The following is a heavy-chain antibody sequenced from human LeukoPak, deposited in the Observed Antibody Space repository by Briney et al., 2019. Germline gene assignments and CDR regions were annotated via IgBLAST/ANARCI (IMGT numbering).Heavy chain of an antibody. V-gene: IGHV3-33*01. CDR2: VWYDGNNK. CDR1: GFTFNTFA. J-gene: IGHJ3*01. Sequence: GGSLRLSCAASGFTFNTFAMRWVRQAPGKGLEWVAVVWYDGNNKDYAASVKGRFTISRDNSKNTVYQQMNSLRAEDTAVYHCARRDAGDVFELWGRGTMVTVSS. CDR3: ARRDAGDVFEL.